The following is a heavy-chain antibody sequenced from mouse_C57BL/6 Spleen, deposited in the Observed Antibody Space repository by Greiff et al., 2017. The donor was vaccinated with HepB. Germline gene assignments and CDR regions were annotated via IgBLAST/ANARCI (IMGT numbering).Heavy chain of an antibody. CDR3: ARSGAAQATRSFAY. V-gene: IGHV1-53*01. Sequence: QVQLQQPGTELVKPGASVKLSCKASGYTFTSYWMHWVKQRPGQGLEWIGNINPSNGGTNYNEKFKSKATLTVDKSSSTAYMQHSSLTSEDSAVYYCARSGAAQATRSFAYWGQGTLVTVSA. CDR2: INPSNGGT. J-gene: IGHJ3*01. CDR1: GYTFTSYW. D-gene: IGHD3-2*02.